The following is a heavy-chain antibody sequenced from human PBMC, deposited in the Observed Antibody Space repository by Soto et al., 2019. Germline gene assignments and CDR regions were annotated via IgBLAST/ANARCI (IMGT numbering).Heavy chain of an antibody. D-gene: IGHD3-22*01. J-gene: IGHJ4*02. Sequence: SETLSLTCAVYGGSFSGYYWSWIRQPPGKGLEWIGEINHSGSTNYNPSLKSRVTISVDTSKNQFSLKLSSVTAADTAVYYCARGLGSSAGDSSGYYFDYWGQGTLVTVSS. CDR3: ARGLGSSAGDSSGYYFDY. CDR2: INHSGST. V-gene: IGHV4-34*01. CDR1: GGSFSGYY.